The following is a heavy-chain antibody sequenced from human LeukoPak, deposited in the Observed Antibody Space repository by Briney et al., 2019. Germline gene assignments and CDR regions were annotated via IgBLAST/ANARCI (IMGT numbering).Heavy chain of an antibody. CDR1: GGSFSGYY. D-gene: IGHD1-14*01. J-gene: IGHJ4*02. V-gene: IGHV4-34*01. CDR2: INHSGST. CDR3: AREQVTGGHDY. Sequence: SETLSLTCAVYGGSFSGYYWSWIRQPPGKGLEWIGEINHSGSTNYNPSLKSRVTISVDTSKNQFSLKLSSVTAADTAVYYCAREQVTGGHDYWGQGTLVTVSS.